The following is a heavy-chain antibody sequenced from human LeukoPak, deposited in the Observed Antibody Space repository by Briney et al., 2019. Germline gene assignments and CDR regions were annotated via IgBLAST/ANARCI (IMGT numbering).Heavy chain of an antibody. Sequence: GGSLRLSCAASGFSFTTYAMTWVRQAPGKGLEWVAIISSDGDNEYYGESVKGRFTISRDNSKNTLYLQMNSLRDEDTAVYYCVHSSVGERTSPLDYWGQGTLVTVSS. CDR3: VHSSVGERTSPLDY. CDR2: ISSDGDNE. CDR1: GFSFTTYA. J-gene: IGHJ4*02. V-gene: IGHV3-30-3*01. D-gene: IGHD3-22*01.